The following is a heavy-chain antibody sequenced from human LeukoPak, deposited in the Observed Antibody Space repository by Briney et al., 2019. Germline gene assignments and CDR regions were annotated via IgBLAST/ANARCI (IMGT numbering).Heavy chain of an antibody. V-gene: IGHV1-46*01. Sequence: ASVKVSCKVSGYTLTELSMHWVRQAPGQGLEWMGIINPSGGSTSYAQKFQGRVTMTRDTSTSTVYMELSSLRSEDTAVYYCARVSSPASYYFDYWGQGTLVTVSS. D-gene: IGHD2-2*01. CDR1: GYTLTELS. CDR3: ARVSSPASYYFDY. J-gene: IGHJ4*02. CDR2: INPSGGST.